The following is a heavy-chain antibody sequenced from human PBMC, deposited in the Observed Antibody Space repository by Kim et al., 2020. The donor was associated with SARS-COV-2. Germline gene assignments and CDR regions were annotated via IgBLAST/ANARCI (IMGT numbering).Heavy chain of an antibody. D-gene: IGHD3-22*01. CDR1: GFNFANFA. J-gene: IGHJ4*02. CDR3: AKDFEWRRVYYYEPTRYSYFDY. V-gene: IGHV3-23*01. CDR2: ISGSGGST. Sequence: GGSLRLSCATSGFNFANFAMNWVRQSPGQGLEWVAGISGSGGSTQYADSVKGRFTISRDNSKNTVYLQMNALRGEDTAVYYCAKDFEWRRVYYYEPTRYSYFDYWGQGTLVTVSS.